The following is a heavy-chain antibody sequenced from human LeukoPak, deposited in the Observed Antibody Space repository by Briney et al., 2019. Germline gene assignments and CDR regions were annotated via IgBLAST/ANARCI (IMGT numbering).Heavy chain of an antibody. Sequence: PSETLSLTCAVYGGSFSGYYWSWIRQPPGKGLEWIGEINHSGSTNYNPSLKSRVTISVDTSKNQFSLKLSSVTAADTAVYYCARGVEDDSSGYVDYWGQGTLVTVSS. CDR3: ARGVEDDSSGYVDY. J-gene: IGHJ4*02. CDR2: INHSGST. V-gene: IGHV4-34*01. CDR1: GGSFSGYY. D-gene: IGHD3-22*01.